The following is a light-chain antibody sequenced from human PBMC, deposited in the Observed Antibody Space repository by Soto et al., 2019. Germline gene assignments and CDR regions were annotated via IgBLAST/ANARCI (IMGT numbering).Light chain of an antibody. Sequence: QSALTQPAAVSGAPGQSITISCTGTSSDVGGYRYVSWFQQHPGKAPKLILYEISNRPSGVSSRFSGSKSGNTASLTISGLQAEDEADYYCSSYSSSTIPYVLGTGTKLTVL. CDR2: EIS. J-gene: IGLJ1*01. CDR1: SSDVGGYRY. CDR3: SSYSSSTIPYV. V-gene: IGLV2-14*01.